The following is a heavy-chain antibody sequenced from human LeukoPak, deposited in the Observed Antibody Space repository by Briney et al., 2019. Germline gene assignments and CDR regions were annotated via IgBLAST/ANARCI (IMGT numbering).Heavy chain of an antibody. D-gene: IGHD5-24*01. J-gene: IGHJ4*02. Sequence: ASVKVSCKASGYTFTSYYMRWVRQAPGQGLEWMGIINPSGGSTSYAQKFQGRVTMTRDTSTSTVYMELSSLRSEDTAVYYCARIGWLQDFDYRGQGTLVTVSS. CDR2: INPSGGST. CDR1: GYTFTSYY. V-gene: IGHV1-46*01. CDR3: ARIGWLQDFDY.